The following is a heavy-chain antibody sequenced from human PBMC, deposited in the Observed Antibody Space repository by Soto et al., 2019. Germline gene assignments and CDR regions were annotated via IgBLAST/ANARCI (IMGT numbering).Heavy chain of an antibody. CDR2: ISTYSGDT. CDR1: GYTFFTYD. CDR3: ARHHGPTTSENWFAP. V-gene: IGHV1-18*01. J-gene: IGHJ5*02. Sequence: QVHLVQSGVEVKTPGASVKVSCQASGYTFFTYDISWVRQAPGQGLEWMGWISTYSGDTKYAQKVQGRVTMNTDTSTTPAYLELRSLRSADTAVYYCARHHGPTTSENWFAPWGQGTLVTVSS. D-gene: IGHD5-12*01.